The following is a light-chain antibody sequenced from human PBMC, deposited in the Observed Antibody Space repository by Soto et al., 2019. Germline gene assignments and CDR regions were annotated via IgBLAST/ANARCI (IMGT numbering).Light chain of an antibody. V-gene: IGLV2-23*02. CDR3: CSYAVSSTFV. J-gene: IGLJ1*01. CDR1: SSEVGSYNL. CDR2: EVS. Sequence: QSVLTQPASVSGSPGQSITISCTGTSSEVGSYNLVSWYQQHPGKAPKLMIYEVSKRPSGVSNRFSGSKSGNTASLTISGPQAEDEADYYCCSYAVSSTFVFGTGTKVTVL.